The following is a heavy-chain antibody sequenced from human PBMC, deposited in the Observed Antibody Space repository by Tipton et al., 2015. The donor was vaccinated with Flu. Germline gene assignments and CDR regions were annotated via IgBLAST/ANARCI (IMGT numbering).Heavy chain of an antibody. D-gene: IGHD4-17*01. CDR2: IHHRGST. J-gene: IGHJ4*02. CDR3: ARDRPYGDFSETLDY. V-gene: IGHV4-38-2*02. Sequence: TLSLTCTVSGDSLTNGRYWDWVRQPPGKGLEWFGNIHHRGSTYYSPSLKSRVTISMDTSKNQFSLTLISVTAADTAIYYCARDRPYGDFSETLDYWGQGMLVTISS. CDR1: GDSLTNGRY.